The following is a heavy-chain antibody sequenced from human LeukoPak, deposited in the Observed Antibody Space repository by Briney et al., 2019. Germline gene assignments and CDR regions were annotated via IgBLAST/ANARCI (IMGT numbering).Heavy chain of an antibody. J-gene: IGHJ6*02. CDR1: GFTFSDYY. CDR2: ISSSGSTI. Sequence: PGGSLRLSCAASGFTFSDYYMSWIRQAPGKGLEWVSYISSSGSTIYYADSVKGRFTISRDNAKNSLYLQMNSLRAEDTAVYYCARDLDSSSWYGRYYYYYYGMDVWGQGTTVTVSS. V-gene: IGHV3-11*04. D-gene: IGHD6-13*01. CDR3: ARDLDSSSWYGRYYYYYYGMDV.